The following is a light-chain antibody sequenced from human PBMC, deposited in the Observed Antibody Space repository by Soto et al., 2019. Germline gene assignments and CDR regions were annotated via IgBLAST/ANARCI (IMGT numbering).Light chain of an antibody. CDR2: SAS. Sequence: DIHMTQSPSTLSASVGDTVTVTCRAIQSVSGWFAWYQQKPGKARKLLIYSASRLQSGVPSRFRGSGSGTGFTLTISSLQPEDFATYYCQQANSFPITFGQGTRLEIK. V-gene: IGKV1-12*01. CDR3: QQANSFPIT. CDR1: QSVSGW. J-gene: IGKJ5*01.